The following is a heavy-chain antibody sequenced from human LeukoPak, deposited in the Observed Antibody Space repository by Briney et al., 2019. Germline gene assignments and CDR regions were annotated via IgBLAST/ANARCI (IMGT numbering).Heavy chain of an antibody. V-gene: IGHV3-30*04. CDR1: GFTFSSYA. CDR2: ISYDGSNK. CDR3: ARDDKGLGDAFDV. Sequence: PGRSLRLSCAASGFTFSSYAMHWVRQAPGKGLEWVAVISYDGSNKYYADSVKGRFTISRDNSKNTLYLQMNSLRAEDTAVYYCARDDKGLGDAFDVWGQGTMVTVSS. D-gene: IGHD3-16*01. J-gene: IGHJ3*01.